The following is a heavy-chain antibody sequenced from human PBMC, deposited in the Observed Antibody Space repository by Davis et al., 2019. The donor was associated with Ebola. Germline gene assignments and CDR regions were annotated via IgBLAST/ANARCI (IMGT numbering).Heavy chain of an antibody. CDR2: ISHSAHTI. J-gene: IGHJ4*02. V-gene: IGHV3-11*01. CDR1: GFIFRNYV. D-gene: IGHD3-9*01. CDR3: ARDRDPYYDIMIGYSPIDY. Sequence: GESLKISCETSGFIFRNYVMSWVRQAPGKGLEFISYISHSAHTIYYADSVKGRFTISRDNAKNSLFLQMNSLRAEDTAVYFCARDRDPYYDIMIGYSPIDYWGQGTLVTVSS.